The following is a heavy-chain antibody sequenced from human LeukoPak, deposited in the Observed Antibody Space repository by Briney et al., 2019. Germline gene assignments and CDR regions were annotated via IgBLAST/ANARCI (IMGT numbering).Heavy chain of an antibody. D-gene: IGHD4-17*01. Sequence: SETLSLTCTVPGGSISSYYWSWLRQPPGKGLEWLGYIYYSGSTDYNPSLKSPVTISVDTSKNQFSLKRSSVTAADTAVYYWARLYGDQFEVDYWGQGTLVTVSS. CDR2: IYYSGST. CDR3: ARLYGDQFEVDY. J-gene: IGHJ4*02. V-gene: IGHV4-59*08. CDR1: GGSISSYY.